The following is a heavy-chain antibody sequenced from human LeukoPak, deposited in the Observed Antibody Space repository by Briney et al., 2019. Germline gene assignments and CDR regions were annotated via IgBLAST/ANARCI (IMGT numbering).Heavy chain of an antibody. D-gene: IGHD2-2*03. CDR1: GFTFSSYG. J-gene: IGHJ4*02. CDR3: AKDPGYCSSTSCRDY. Sequence: GRSLRLSCAASGFTFSSYGMHWVRQAPGKGLEWVAVISYDGSNKYYADSVKGRFTISRDNSKNTLYLQMNSLRAEDTAVYYCAKDPGYCSSTSCRDYWGQGTLVTVSS. CDR2: ISYDGSNK. V-gene: IGHV3-30*18.